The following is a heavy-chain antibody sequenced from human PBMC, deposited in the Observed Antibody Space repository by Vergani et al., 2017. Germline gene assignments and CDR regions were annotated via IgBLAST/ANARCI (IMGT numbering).Heavy chain of an antibody. Sequence: QVQLQESGPGLVKPSQTLSLTCTVSGGSISSGDYYWSWIRQPPGKGLEWIGYIYYSGSTYYNPSLKSRVTISVDTSKNQFSLKLSSVTAADTAVYYCAXEATVTRENYYYYYGMDVWGQGTTVTVSS. D-gene: IGHD4-17*01. CDR3: AXEATVTRENYYYYYGMDV. CDR1: GGSISSGDYY. CDR2: IYYSGST. V-gene: IGHV4-30-4*01. J-gene: IGHJ6*02.